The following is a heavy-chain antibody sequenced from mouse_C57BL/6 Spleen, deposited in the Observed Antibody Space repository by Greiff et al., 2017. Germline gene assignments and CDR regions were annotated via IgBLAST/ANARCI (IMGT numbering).Heavy chain of an antibody. Sequence: QVQLQQSGPELVKPGASVKISCKASGYAFSSSWMNWVKQRPGKGLEWIGRIYPGDGDTNYNGKFKGKATLTADKSSSTAYMQLSSLTSEDSAVYCCARWIYDGYPWYFDVWGTGTTVTVSS. CDR1: GYAFSSSW. CDR3: ARWIYDGYPWYFDV. D-gene: IGHD2-3*01. CDR2: IYPGDGDT. V-gene: IGHV1-82*01. J-gene: IGHJ1*03.